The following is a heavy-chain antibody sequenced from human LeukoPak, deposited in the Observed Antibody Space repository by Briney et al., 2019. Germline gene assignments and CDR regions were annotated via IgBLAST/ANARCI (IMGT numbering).Heavy chain of an antibody. CDR1: GYTFTIYY. J-gene: IGHJ4*02. Sequence: ASVKVSCKSSGYTFTIYYMYWVRQAPGQGLEWMGIINPSGGSTSHAQKFQGRVTMTRDTSTSTVYMELSSLRSEDTAVYYCARDSGMVRGTVDYWGQGTLVTVSS. D-gene: IGHD3-10*01. CDR3: ARDSGMVRGTVDY. CDR2: INPSGGST. V-gene: IGHV1-46*01.